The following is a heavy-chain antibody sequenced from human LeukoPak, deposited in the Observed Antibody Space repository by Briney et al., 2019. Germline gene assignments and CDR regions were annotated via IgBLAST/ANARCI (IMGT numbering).Heavy chain of an antibody. Sequence: ASVKVSCKASGYTFTGYYMHWVRQAPGQGLEWMGWINPNSGGTNCAQKFQGWVTMTRDTSISTAYMELSRLRSDDTAVYYCARAYSNYIYYFDYWGQGTLVTVSS. CDR2: INPNSGGT. CDR1: GYTFTGYY. V-gene: IGHV1-2*04. CDR3: ARAYSNYIYYFDY. D-gene: IGHD4-11*01. J-gene: IGHJ4*02.